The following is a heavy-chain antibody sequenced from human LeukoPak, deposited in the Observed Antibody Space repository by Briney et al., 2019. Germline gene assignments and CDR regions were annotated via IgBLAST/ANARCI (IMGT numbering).Heavy chain of an antibody. J-gene: IGHJ4*02. V-gene: IGHV4-59*01. Sequence: SETLSLTCTVSGGSISSYYWSWIRQPPGKGLDWIGYIYYSGSTNYNPSLKSRVTISVDTSKNQFSLKQSSVTAADTAVYYCARYYDRSGYWSTPHFDYWGQGTLVTVSS. D-gene: IGHD3-22*01. CDR1: GGSISSYY. CDR3: ARYYDRSGYWSTPHFDY. CDR2: IYYSGST.